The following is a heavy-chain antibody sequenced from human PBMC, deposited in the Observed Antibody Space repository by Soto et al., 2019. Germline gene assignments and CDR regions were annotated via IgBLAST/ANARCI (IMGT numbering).Heavy chain of an antibody. CDR3: ARARGKDDWFDP. J-gene: IGHJ5*02. V-gene: IGHV3-21*01. CDR1: GFTFSSYS. Sequence: PGGSLRLSCAASGFTFSSYSMNWVRQAPGKGLEWVSSISSSSSYIYYADSVKGRFTISRDNAKNSLYLQMNSLRAEDTAVYYCARARGKDDWFDPWGQGTLVTVSS. CDR2: ISSSSSYI.